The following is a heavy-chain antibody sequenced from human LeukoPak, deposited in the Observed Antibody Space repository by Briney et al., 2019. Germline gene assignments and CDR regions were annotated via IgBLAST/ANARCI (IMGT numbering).Heavy chain of an antibody. CDR3: ARDGRRGYSSSDPFDY. CDR2: FYYSGST. D-gene: IGHD6-13*01. CDR1: GGSISSYY. J-gene: IGHJ4*02. V-gene: IGHV4-59*12. Sequence: SETLSLTCTVSGGSISSYYWSWIRQPPGKGLEWIGFFYYSGSTNYNPSLKSRVTISVDTSKNQFSLKLNSVTAADTAVYYCARDGRRGYSSSDPFDYWGQGTLVTVSS.